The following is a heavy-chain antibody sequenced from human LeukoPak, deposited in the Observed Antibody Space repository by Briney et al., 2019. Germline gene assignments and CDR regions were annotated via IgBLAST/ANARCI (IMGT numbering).Heavy chain of an antibody. V-gene: IGHV4-59*01. CDR3: ATLVVIAATSWFDP. D-gene: IGHD2-15*01. J-gene: IGHJ5*02. CDR1: GGSISSYY. CDR2: IYYSGST. Sequence: PSETLSLTCTVSGGSISSYYWSWIRQPPGKGLEWIGYIYYSGSTNYNPSLKSRVTISVDTSKNQFSLKLRSVTAADTAVYYCATLVVIAATSWFDPWGQGTLVTVSS.